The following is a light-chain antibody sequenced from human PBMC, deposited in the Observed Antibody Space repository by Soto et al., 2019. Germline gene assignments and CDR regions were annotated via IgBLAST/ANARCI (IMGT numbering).Light chain of an antibody. V-gene: IGLV2-14*03. Sequence: QSALTQPASVAGSPGHSITISCTGTSGDVGGYNYVSWYQHHPGKAPKLIIYDVSNRPSGVSIRLSGSKSDNTASLTISGLQPEDEADYHCSSYTTSNTRQIVFGTGTKVPVL. CDR2: DVS. CDR1: SGDVGGYNY. CDR3: SSYTTSNTRQIV. J-gene: IGLJ1*01.